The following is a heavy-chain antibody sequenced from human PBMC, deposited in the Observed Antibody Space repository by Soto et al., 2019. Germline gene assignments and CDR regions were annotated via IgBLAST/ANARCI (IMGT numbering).Heavy chain of an antibody. J-gene: IGHJ6*02. D-gene: IGHD6-25*01. CDR2: IIPIFGTA. V-gene: IGHV1-69*01. CDR1: GGTFSSYA. Sequence: QVQLVQSGAEVKKPGSSVKVSCKASGGTFSSYAISWVRQAPGQGLEWMGGIIPIFGTANYAQKFQGRVTMTADESTSTAYMELSSLRSEDTAVYYCAREAAPAWLDYYYYGMDVWGQGTTVTVSS. CDR3: AREAAPAWLDYYYYGMDV.